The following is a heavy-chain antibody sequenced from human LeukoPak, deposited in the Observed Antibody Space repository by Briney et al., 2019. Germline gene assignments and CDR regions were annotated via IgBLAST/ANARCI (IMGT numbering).Heavy chain of an antibody. V-gene: IGHV4-59*01. CDR1: GGSISSYY. Sequence: PSETLSLTRTVSGGSISSYYRSWIRQPPGKGLEWIGYIYYSGSTNYNPSLKSRVTISVDTSKNQFSLKLSSVTAADTAVYYCAAMRNFFDYWGQGTLVTVSS. CDR2: IYYSGST. J-gene: IGHJ4*02. CDR3: AAMRNFFDY.